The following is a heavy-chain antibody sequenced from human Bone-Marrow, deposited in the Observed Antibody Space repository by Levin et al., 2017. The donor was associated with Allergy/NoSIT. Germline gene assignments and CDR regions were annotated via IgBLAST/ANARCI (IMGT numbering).Heavy chain of an antibody. CDR3: ARNWNWGWGDDY. D-gene: IGHD7-27*01. CDR1: GFTFSMYG. J-gene: IGHJ4*02. V-gene: IGHV3-48*02. CDR2: MSGSGSSI. Sequence: TGGSLRLSCAVSGFTFSMYGMNWVRQAPGKGPEWVSYMSGSGSSIDYSDSVKGRFIISRDNVKNSLYLQMNSLRDEDTAVYYCARNWNWGWGDDYWGQGTLVAVAS.